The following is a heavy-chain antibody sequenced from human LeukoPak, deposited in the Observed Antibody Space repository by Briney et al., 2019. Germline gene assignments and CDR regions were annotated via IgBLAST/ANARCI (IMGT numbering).Heavy chain of an antibody. Sequence: GGSLRLSCAASGFTFSSHALHWVRQAPGKGLEWVAVISSDGSYKYYADSVKGRFTISRDNSKNTLYLQLNSLRAEDTAIYYCARSQGPYDYWGQGTLVTVSS. CDR2: ISSDGSYK. CDR3: ARSQGPYDY. J-gene: IGHJ4*02. V-gene: IGHV3-30*04. CDR1: GFTFSSHA.